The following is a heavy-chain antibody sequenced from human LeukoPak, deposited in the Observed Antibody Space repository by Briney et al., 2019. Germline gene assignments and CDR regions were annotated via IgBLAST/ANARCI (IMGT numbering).Heavy chain of an antibody. CDR3: ARDCSSSWGCY. J-gene: IGHJ4*02. V-gene: IGHV3-30-3*01. D-gene: IGHD6-13*01. CDR2: ISYDGSNK. CDR1: GFTFSSYA. Sequence: GRSLRLSCAASGFTFSSYAMHWVRQAPGKGLEWVAVISYDGSNKYYADSVKGRFTISRDNAKNSLYLQMNSLRAEDTAVYYCARDCSSSWGCYWGQGTLVTVSS.